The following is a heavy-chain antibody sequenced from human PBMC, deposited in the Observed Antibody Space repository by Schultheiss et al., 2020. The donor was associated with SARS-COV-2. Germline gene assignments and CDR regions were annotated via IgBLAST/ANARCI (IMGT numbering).Heavy chain of an antibody. Sequence: SETLSLTCTVSGGSISSGGYYWSWIRQHPGKGLEWIGYIYYSGSTYYNPSLKSRVTISVDTSKNQFSLKLSSVTAADTAVYYCARASMVRGVPLDVWGQGATGTVSS. D-gene: IGHD3-10*01. CDR2: IYYSGST. CDR3: ARASMVRGVPLDV. V-gene: IGHV4-31*03. CDR1: GGSISSGGYY. J-gene: IGHJ6*02.